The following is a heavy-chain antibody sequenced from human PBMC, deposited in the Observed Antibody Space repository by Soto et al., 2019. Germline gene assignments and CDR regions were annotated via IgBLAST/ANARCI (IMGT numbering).Heavy chain of an antibody. CDR2: MSSSGTNI. Sequence: QVHLVESGGGLVKPGGSLRLSCAASGITFSDCYMNWIRQAPGKGLEWVSYMSSSGTNINYAGSVRGRFTVSRDNAKNSLYLQMTSLRAEDTAIYYCARVRFGQWGYAMDVWGQGTTVTVSS. D-gene: IGHD3-10*01. CDR1: GITFSDCY. V-gene: IGHV3-11*01. J-gene: IGHJ6*02. CDR3: ARVRFGQWGYAMDV.